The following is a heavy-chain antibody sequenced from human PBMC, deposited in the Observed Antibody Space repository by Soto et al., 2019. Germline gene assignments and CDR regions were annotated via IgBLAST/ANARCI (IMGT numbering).Heavy chain of an antibody. Sequence: GGSLSLSCAASGFSVSSNYMSWVRQAPGKGLEWVSAIHTYGSTYYADSVKGRFTISRDNSKNTLYLQMNSLRAEDTAVYYCARSPSGLDYWGQGTLVTVSS. J-gene: IGHJ4*02. V-gene: IGHV3-53*01. CDR2: IHTYGST. CDR3: ARSPSGLDY. CDR1: GFSVSSNY.